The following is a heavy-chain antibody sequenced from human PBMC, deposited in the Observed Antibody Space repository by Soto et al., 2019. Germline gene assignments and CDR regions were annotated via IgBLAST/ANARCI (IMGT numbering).Heavy chain of an antibody. Sequence: GGSLRLSCAASGFTFSTYAMSWVRQAPGKGLEWVSGLFGSGGGISYADSVKGRFTISRDNSNNVLYLKMQSLRVEDTAVYYCVKESQHDGRWPFDHWGQXTLVTVSS. CDR3: VKESQHDGRWPFDH. CDR1: GFTFSTYA. D-gene: IGHD2-8*01. CDR2: LFGSGGGI. J-gene: IGHJ4*02. V-gene: IGHV3-23*01.